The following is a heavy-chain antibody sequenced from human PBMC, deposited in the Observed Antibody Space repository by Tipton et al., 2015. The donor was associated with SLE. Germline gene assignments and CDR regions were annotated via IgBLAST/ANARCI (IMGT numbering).Heavy chain of an antibody. J-gene: IGHJ3*02. Sequence: TLSLTCAVYGGSFSDYYWSWIRQHPGKGLEWIGYTYYSGSTDYNPSLKSRVTISVDTSKNQFSLRLSSVTAADTAVYYCARDYYGSGFDAFDIWGQGTMVTVSS. D-gene: IGHD3-10*01. V-gene: IGHV4-59*01. CDR1: GGSFSDYY. CDR3: ARDYYGSGFDAFDI. CDR2: TYYSGST.